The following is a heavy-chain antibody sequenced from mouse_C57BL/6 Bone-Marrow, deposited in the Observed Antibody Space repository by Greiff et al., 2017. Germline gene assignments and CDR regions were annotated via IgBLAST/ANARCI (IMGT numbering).Heavy chain of an antibody. D-gene: IGHD2-5*01. J-gene: IGHJ1*03. CDR2: IYPGSGST. V-gene: IGHV1-55*01. Sequence: HLQQPGAELVKPGASVKMSCKASGYTFTSYWITWVKQRPGQGLEWIGDIYPGSGSTNYNEKFKSKATLTVDTSSSTAYMQLSSLTSEDSAVYYCARPYYSNYWYFDVWGTGTTVTVSS. CDR1: GYTFTSYW. CDR3: ARPYYSNYWYFDV.